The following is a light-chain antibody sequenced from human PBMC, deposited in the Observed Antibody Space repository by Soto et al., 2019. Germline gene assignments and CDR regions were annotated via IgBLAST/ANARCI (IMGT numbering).Light chain of an antibody. J-gene: IGKJ4*01. CDR2: AAS. CDR1: QSISTY. Sequence: DIQMTQSPSSLSASVGDRVTITCRASQSISTYLNWYQRKLGKAPKLLISAASSLQGGVPSRFSGSGSGTDFTLTISSLQPEDFATYYCQQGSFTLTFGGGTKLEIK. CDR3: QQGSFTLT. V-gene: IGKV1-39*01.